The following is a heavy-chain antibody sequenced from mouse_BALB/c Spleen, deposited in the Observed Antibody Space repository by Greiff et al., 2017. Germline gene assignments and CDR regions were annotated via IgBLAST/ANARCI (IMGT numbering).Heavy chain of an antibody. CDR1: GFTFSSYT. Sequence: EVQVVESGGGLVKPGGSLKLSCAASGFTFSSYTMSWVRQTPEKRLEWVATISSGGSYTYYPDSVKGRFTISRDNAKNTLYLQMSSLKSEDTAMYYCTRASMITTGYYFDYWGQGTTLTVSS. CDR3: TRASMITTGYYFDY. J-gene: IGHJ2*01. CDR2: ISSGGSYT. D-gene: IGHD2-4*01. V-gene: IGHV5-6-4*01.